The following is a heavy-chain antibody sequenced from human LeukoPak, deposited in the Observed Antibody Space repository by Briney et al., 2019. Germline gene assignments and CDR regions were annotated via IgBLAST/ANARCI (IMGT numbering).Heavy chain of an antibody. V-gene: IGHV5-10-1*01. Sequence: GESLKISCKASGYSFTSYWISWVRQMPGKGLEWMGRIDPGDSYTNYSPSFQGHVTISADKSISTAYLQWSSLKASDTATYHCARHLWSSSFNPWGQGTLVTVSS. CDR2: IDPGDSYT. CDR1: GYSFTSYW. D-gene: IGHD6-13*01. CDR3: ARHLWSSSFNP. J-gene: IGHJ5*02.